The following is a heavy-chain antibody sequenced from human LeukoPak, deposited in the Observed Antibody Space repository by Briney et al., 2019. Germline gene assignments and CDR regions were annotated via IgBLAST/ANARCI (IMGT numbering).Heavy chain of an antibody. J-gene: IGHJ6*01. Sequence: PGRSLRLSCAASGXTFSSYGVHWVRQAPGKGLEWVAVTWYDGRNNYYADSVKGRFTISRDDSKTTVYLLMNSLRAEDTAVYYCAREVAPHRFHYGMDVWGEGTTVTVSS. V-gene: IGHV3-33*01. D-gene: IGHD2-21*01. CDR2: TWYDGRNN. CDR3: AREVAPHRFHYGMDV. CDR1: GXTFSSYG.